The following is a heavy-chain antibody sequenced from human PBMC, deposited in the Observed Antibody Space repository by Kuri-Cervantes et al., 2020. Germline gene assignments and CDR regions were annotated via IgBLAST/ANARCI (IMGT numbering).Heavy chain of an antibody. CDR1: GFDFRSHA. Sequence: GGSLRLSCAASGFDFRSHAMSWVRLAPGKGLEWVSTISGSGGSTYYAESVKGRFTISRDNSKNTLYLQMNSLRAEDTAVYYCARDTDYYGSGSSRFDYWGQGTLVTVSS. V-gene: IGHV3-23*01. D-gene: IGHD3-10*01. CDR3: ARDTDYYGSGSSRFDY. CDR2: ISGSGGST. J-gene: IGHJ4*02.